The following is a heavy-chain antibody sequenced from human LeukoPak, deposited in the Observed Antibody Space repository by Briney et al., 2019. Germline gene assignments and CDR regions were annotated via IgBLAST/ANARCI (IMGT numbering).Heavy chain of an antibody. J-gene: IGHJ4*02. CDR3: ARGGNRFGGFYFDY. CDR1: ADSLSSGGHY. V-gene: IGHV4-31*03. Sequence: PSETLSLTCTVSADSLSSGGHYWAWIRQFPGKGLESIGFIHHSGRSRHNPSLKDRVAISVDTSRKQFALKLSSVTAADTAMYYCARGGNRFGGFYFDYWGQGIQVVVSS. D-gene: IGHD3-10*01. CDR2: IHHSGRS.